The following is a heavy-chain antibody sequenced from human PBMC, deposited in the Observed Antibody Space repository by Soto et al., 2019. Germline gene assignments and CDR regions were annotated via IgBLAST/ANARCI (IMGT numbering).Heavy chain of an antibody. Sequence: QVQLQESGPGLVKPSQTLSLTCTVSGGSISSGGYYWSWIRQHPGKGLEWIGYIYYSGSTYYNPSLKSRVTISVATSKNQFSLKLSSVTAADTAVYYCARDRRGGGWPEYSYYGMDVWGQGTTVTVSS. CDR2: IYYSGST. J-gene: IGHJ6*02. V-gene: IGHV4-31*03. CDR3: ARDRRGGGWPEYSYYGMDV. D-gene: IGHD6-19*01. CDR1: GGSISSGGYY.